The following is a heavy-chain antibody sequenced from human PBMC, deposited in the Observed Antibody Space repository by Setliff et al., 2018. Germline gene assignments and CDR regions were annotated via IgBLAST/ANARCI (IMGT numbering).Heavy chain of an antibody. Sequence: SETLSLTCTVSGGSISSHYWSWIRQTPGKGLEWIGSINYHGSIFHDGTTHSTYFNPSFKSRVTMSIDTSNSQFSLKLSSVTAADTAIYYCARDAGASDGRNAFDIWGQGTMVTVSS. J-gene: IGHJ3*02. D-gene: IGHD1-26*01. CDR2: INYHGSIFHDGTTHST. CDR3: ARDAGASDGRNAFDI. CDR1: GGSISSHY. V-gene: IGHV4-59*11.